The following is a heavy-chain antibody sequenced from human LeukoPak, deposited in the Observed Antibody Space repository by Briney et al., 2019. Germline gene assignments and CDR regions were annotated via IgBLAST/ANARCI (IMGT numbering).Heavy chain of an antibody. Sequence: ASVKVSCKASGYTFTSYYMHWVRQAPGQGLEWMGIINPSGGSTSYAQKFQGRVAMTRDTSTSTVYMELSSLRSEDTAVYYCARGTVTYYYDSSGFGLIAFDIWGQGTMVTVSS. CDR2: INPSGGST. J-gene: IGHJ3*02. D-gene: IGHD3-22*01. CDR3: ARGTVTYYYDSSGFGLIAFDI. V-gene: IGHV1-46*01. CDR1: GYTFTSYY.